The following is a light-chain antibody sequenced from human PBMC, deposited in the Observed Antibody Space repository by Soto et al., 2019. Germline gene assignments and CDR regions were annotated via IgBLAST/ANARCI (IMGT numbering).Light chain of an antibody. Sequence: ISSYLAWYQQKPGKAPKLLSYAASTLQSGVPSRLSGSGSGTDFTLTISCLQSEDFATYYCQQYYSYPLTFGGWTPVDIK. CDR2: AAS. CDR3: QQYYSYPLT. CDR1: ISSY. J-gene: IGKJ4*01. V-gene: IGKV1-8*01.